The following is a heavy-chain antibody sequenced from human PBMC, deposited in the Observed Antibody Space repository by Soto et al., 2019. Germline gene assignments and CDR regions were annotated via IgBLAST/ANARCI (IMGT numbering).Heavy chain of an antibody. CDR3: ARDFLSPGGVTRRLDY. Sequence: QVQLVESGGGVVQPGRSLRLSCAASKFTFSNYAMHWVRQAPGKGLEWVAVISYDGSNKYYADSVKGRFTISRDNSKNTLYLQLNSLRPEDTAVYSCARDFLSPGGVTRRLDYWGQGTLVTVSS. CDR1: KFTFSNYA. D-gene: IGHD4-17*01. V-gene: IGHV3-30-3*01. J-gene: IGHJ4*01. CDR2: ISYDGSNK.